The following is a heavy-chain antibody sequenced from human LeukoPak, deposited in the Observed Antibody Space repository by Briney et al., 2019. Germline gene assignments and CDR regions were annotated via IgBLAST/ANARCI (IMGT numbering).Heavy chain of an antibody. V-gene: IGHV3-15*01. CDR3: TPDRRYYDSSGYYWGVTYYFDY. Sequence: GGSLRLSCAASGFTFSNAWMSWVRQAPGKGLEWVGRIKSKTDGETTDYAAPVKGRFTISRDDSKNTLYLQMNSLKTEDTAVYYCTPDRRYYDSSGYYWGVTYYFDYWGQGTLVTVSS. J-gene: IGHJ4*02. CDR2: IKSKTDGETT. CDR1: GFTFSNAW. D-gene: IGHD3-22*01.